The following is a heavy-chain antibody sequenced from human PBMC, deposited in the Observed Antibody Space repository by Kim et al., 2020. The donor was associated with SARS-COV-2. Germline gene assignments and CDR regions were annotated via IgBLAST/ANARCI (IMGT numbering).Heavy chain of an antibody. V-gene: IGHV1-8*01. Sequence: ASVKVSCKASGYTFTSYDINWVRQATGQGLEWMGWMNPNSGNTGYAQKFQGRVTMTRNTSISTAYMELSSLRSEDTAVYYCARGIGGWLHVYYYYYGMDVWGQGTTVTVSS. CDR2: MNPNSGNT. CDR3: ARGIGGWLHVYYYYYGMDV. J-gene: IGHJ6*02. D-gene: IGHD3-22*01. CDR1: GYTFTSYD.